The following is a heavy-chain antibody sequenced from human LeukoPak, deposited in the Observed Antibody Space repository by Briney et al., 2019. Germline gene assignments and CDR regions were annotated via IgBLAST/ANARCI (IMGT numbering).Heavy chain of an antibody. CDR1: GFTFSSYA. CDR3: ARVDNEDYYDTSGYAPDY. V-gene: IGHV3-30*01. J-gene: IGHJ4*02. CDR2: ISYDGSDN. Sequence: GRSLRLSCTASGFTFSSYAMHWVRQAPGKGLEWVAVISYDGSDNYYADSVKGRFTISRDNSKNTLYLQMNSQRDEDTAAYYCARVDNEDYYDTSGYAPDYWGQGTLVTVSS. D-gene: IGHD3-22*01.